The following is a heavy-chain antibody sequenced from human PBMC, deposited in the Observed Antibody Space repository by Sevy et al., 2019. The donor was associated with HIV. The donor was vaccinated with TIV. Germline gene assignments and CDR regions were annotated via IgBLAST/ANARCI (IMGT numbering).Heavy chain of an antibody. CDR1: GGTFSSYA. J-gene: IGHJ6*02. V-gene: IGHV1-69*13. Sequence: ASVKVSCKASGGTFSSYAISWVRQAPGQGLEWMGGIIPIFGTANYAQKFQGRVTITADESTSTAYMELSSLRSEDTAVYYCARGGVLRFLKADYGMDVWGQGTTVTGSS. CDR2: IIPIFGTA. CDR3: ARGGVLRFLKADYGMDV. D-gene: IGHD3-3*01.